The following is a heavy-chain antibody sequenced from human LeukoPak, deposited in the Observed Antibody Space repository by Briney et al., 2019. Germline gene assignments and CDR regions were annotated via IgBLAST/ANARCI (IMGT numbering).Heavy chain of an antibody. CDR2: ISSSGSTI. V-gene: IGHV3-48*03. CDR3: ARSDSGSYYYYYYGMDV. J-gene: IGHJ6*02. D-gene: IGHD1-26*01. Sequence: GGSLRLSCAASGFTFSSYEMNWVRQAPGKGLEWVSYISSSGSTIYYADSVKGRFTISRDNAKNSLYLQMYSLRAEDTAVYYCARSDSGSYYYYYYGMDVWGQGTTVTVSS. CDR1: GFTFSSYE.